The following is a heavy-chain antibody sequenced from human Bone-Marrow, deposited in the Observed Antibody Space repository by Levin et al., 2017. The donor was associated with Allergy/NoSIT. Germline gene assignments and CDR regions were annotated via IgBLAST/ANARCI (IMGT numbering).Heavy chain of an antibody. D-gene: IGHD3-10*01. CDR2: IFTTGST. CDR1: GGSNSNYY. Sequence: SETLSLTCIVSGGSNSNYYWSWIRQPAGKGLEWIGNIFTTGSTNYNPSLKNRVTMSMGPSKNQFSLNLTSVTAADTAVYYCARGGNWFDPWGQGTPVTVSS. CDR3: ARGGNWFDP. J-gene: IGHJ5*02. V-gene: IGHV4-4*07.